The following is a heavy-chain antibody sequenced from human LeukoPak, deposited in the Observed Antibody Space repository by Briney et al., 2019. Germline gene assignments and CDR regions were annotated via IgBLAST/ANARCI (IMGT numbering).Heavy chain of an antibody. Sequence: GGSLRLSCVASGFTFSNFAMSWVRQAPGKGLEWVSLIIGSSGDTFYADSVKGRFSISGDNSKNTLYLQMDSLRAEDTAMYYCGRDPDGNYVGAFDFWGQGTLVTVSS. CDR1: GFTFSNFA. V-gene: IGHV3-23*01. CDR3: GRDPDGNYVGAFDF. D-gene: IGHD4-17*01. CDR2: IIGSSGDT. J-gene: IGHJ3*01.